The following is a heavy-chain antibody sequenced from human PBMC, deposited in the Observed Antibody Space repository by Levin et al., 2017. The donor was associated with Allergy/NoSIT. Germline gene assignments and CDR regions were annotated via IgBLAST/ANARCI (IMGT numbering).Heavy chain of an antibody. CDR3: TRDRGSSGWFES. D-gene: IGHD6-19*01. CDR2: VYYSGTT. CDR1: CGPVNSGSYY. J-gene: IGHJ5*01. V-gene: IGHV4-61*01. Sequence: QSQTLSLTCTVSCGPVNSGSYYWSWIRQPPGKGLEWIGSVYYSGTTNYNPSLKRRASITVDTSKNQFSLTLSALTAADTAVYYCTRDRGSSGWFESWGQGTLVTVSS.